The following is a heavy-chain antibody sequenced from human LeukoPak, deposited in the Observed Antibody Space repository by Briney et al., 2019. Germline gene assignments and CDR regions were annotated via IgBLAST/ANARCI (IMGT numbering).Heavy chain of an antibody. Sequence: PSQTLSLTCTVSGVSISSYYWSWIRQPPGKGLEWIGYIYYSGSTYYNPSLKSRVTISVDTSKNQFSLKLSSVTAADTAVYYCARGGSSWYRRYFQHWGQGTLVTVSS. CDR3: ARGGSSWYRRYFQH. CDR2: IYYSGST. CDR1: GVSISSYY. D-gene: IGHD6-13*01. J-gene: IGHJ1*01. V-gene: IGHV4-59*12.